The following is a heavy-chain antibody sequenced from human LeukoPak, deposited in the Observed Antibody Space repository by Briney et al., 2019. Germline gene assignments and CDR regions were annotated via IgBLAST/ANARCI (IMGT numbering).Heavy chain of an antibody. D-gene: IGHD3-22*01. J-gene: IGHJ4*02. CDR1: GYTFTSYA. CDR3: ARGPRKVISNRLSTKFDF. V-gene: IGHV1-3*01. CDR2: INAGNGNT. Sequence: ASVKVSCKASGYTFTSYAMHWVRQAPGQRLEWMGWINAGNGNTKYSQKFQGRVTMTTDTSTSTAYMELRSLRSDDTAVYYCARGPRKVISNRLSTKFDFWGQGTLVTVSS.